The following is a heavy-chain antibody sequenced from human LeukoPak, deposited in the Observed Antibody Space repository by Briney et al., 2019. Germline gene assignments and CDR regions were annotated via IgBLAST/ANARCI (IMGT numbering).Heavy chain of an antibody. D-gene: IGHD3-22*01. V-gene: IGHV4-39*01. J-gene: IGHJ4*02. CDR2: IYYSGST. CDR3: ARRHYYDSSGYYYY. Sequence: PSDTLSLTCTVSGGSISSSSYYWGWIRQPPGKGLEWFGGIYYSGSTSYNPSFKSRVTISVDTSKIQFSLKLSSVTAADTAVYYCARRHYYDSSGYYYYWGQGTLVTVSS. CDR1: GGSISSSSYY.